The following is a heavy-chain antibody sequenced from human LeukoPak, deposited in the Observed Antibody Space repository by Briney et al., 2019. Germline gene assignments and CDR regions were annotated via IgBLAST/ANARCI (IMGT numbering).Heavy chain of an antibody. CDR2: FDPEDGGT. V-gene: IGHV1-24*01. CDR1: GYTLTELS. J-gene: IGHJ5*02. Sequence: ASVKVSCKVSGYTLTELSMHWVRQAPGKGLEWMGGFDPEDGGTIYAQKFQGRVTMTEDTSTDTAYMELSSLRSEDTAVYYCATNYYDTPNVEFDPWGQGTLVTVSS. CDR3: ATNYYDTPNVEFDP. D-gene: IGHD3-22*01.